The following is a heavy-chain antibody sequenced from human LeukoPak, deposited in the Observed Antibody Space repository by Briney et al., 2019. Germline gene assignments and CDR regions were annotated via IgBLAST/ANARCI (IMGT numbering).Heavy chain of an antibody. CDR2: ISYDGRNK. V-gene: IGHV3-30*18. CDR1: GFTFSSYG. Sequence: GRSLRLSCAASGFTFSSYGMHWVRQDPGEGLEWVAVISYDGRNKYYADSVKGRFTISRDNSQNTLSLQMNSLRAEDTAVYYCVKDGDDSGWNYFDYWGQGTLVTVSS. J-gene: IGHJ4*02. D-gene: IGHD6-19*01. CDR3: VKDGDDSGWNYFDY.